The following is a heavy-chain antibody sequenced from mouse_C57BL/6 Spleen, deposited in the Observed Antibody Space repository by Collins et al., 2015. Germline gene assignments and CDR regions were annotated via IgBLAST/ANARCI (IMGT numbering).Heavy chain of an antibody. Sequence: KSRISITRDTSKNQYYLQLNSVTTEDTATYYCARRALADPYYFDYWGQGTTLTVSS. V-gene: IGHV3-8*01. J-gene: IGHJ2*01. CDR3: ARRALADPYYFDY. D-gene: IGHD3-3*01.